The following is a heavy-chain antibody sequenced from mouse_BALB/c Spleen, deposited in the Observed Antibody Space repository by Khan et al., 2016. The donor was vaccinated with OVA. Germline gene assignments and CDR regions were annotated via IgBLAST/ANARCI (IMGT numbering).Heavy chain of an antibody. Sequence: VELVESGPGLVAPSQSLSITCTISGFSLTNYGVHWVRQPPGKGLEWLVVLWSDGSTTYNSALKSRLTISKDNSESKVFLKMNSLQTDDTAMYFCARQPYYHYNIMDYWGQGTSVTVSS. CDR2: LWSDGST. CDR1: GFSLTNYG. J-gene: IGHJ4*01. V-gene: IGHV2-6-1*01. CDR3: ARQPYYHYNIMDY. D-gene: IGHD2-10*01.